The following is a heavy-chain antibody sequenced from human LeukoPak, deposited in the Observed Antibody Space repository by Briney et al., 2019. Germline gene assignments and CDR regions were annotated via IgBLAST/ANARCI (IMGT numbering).Heavy chain of an antibody. CDR3: ARVYYDHVWGSYRQTHFDY. CDR1: GFTFNSYW. J-gene: IGHJ4*02. D-gene: IGHD3-16*02. Sequence: GGSLRLSCAASGFTFNSYWMTWVRQAPGKGLEWVANIKEDGSDKYYVDSVEGRFTISRDNAENSLYMQMNSLRGEDTAVYYCARVYYDHVWGSYRQTHFDYWGQGTLVTVSS. CDR2: IKEDGSDK. V-gene: IGHV3-7*01.